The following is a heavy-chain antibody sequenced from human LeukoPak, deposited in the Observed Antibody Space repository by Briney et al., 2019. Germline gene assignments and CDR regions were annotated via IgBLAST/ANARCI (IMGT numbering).Heavy chain of an antibody. D-gene: IGHD1-26*01. J-gene: IGHJ1*01. CDR1: GGTFSSYA. CDR3: ARVVGQPARAEYFQH. Sequence: SVKVSCKASGGTFSSYAISWVRQAPGQGLEWMGGIIPIFGTANYAQKFQGRVTITADESTSTAYMELSSLRSEDTAVYYCARVVGQPARAEYFQHWGQGPLVTVSS. V-gene: IGHV1-69*13. CDR2: IIPIFGTA.